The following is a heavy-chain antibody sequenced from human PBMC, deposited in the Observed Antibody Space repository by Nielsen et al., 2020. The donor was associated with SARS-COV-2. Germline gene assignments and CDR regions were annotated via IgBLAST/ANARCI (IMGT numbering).Heavy chain of an antibody. CDR3: ASEGRLGYCSSTSCDTNAFDI. Sequence: WVRQAPGQRLEWMGWINAGNGNTKYSQKFQGRVTITRDTSTSTVYMELSSLRSEDTAVYYCASEGRLGYCSSTSCDTNAFDIWGQGTMVTVSS. V-gene: IGHV1-3*01. D-gene: IGHD2-2*02. CDR2: INAGNGNT. J-gene: IGHJ3*02.